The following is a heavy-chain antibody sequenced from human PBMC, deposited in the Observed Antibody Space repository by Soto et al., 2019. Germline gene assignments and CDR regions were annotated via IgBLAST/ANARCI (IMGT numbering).Heavy chain of an antibody. J-gene: IGHJ4*02. CDR2: ISASGFDT. Sequence: EVQLLESGGGLVQPGGSLRLSCAASAFTFSNSVMGWVRQAPGKGLEWVSSISASGFDTNYADSVRGRFTISRDNSMDTLYLQMNSLRAEDTALYFCATATLLHFWGQGTLVTVSS. V-gene: IGHV3-23*01. D-gene: IGHD2-15*01. CDR1: AFTFSNSV. CDR3: ATATLLHF.